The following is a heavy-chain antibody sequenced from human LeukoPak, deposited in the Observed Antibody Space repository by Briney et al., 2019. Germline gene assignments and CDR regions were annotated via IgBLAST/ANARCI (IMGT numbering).Heavy chain of an antibody. V-gene: IGHV3-9*01. CDR1: GFTFDDYA. J-gene: IGHJ6*02. Sequence: GRSLRLSCAASGFTFDDYAMHWVRQAPGKGLEWVSGISWNSGSIGYADSVKGRFTISRDNAKNSPYLQMNSLRAEDTALYYCAKDSPISRGMDVWGQGTTVTVSS. CDR3: AKDSPISRGMDV. CDR2: ISWNSGSI.